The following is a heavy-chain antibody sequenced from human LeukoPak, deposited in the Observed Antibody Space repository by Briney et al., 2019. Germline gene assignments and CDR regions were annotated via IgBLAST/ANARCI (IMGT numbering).Heavy chain of an antibody. Sequence: GRSLRLSCAASGFTFSSYAMHWVRQAPGKGLEWVAVISYDGSNKYYADSVKGRFTISRDNSKNTLYLQMNSLRAEDTAVYYCARAFIVVVPAAILDYGMDVWGQGTTVTVSS. D-gene: IGHD2-2*02. CDR3: ARAFIVVVPAAILDYGMDV. J-gene: IGHJ6*02. CDR2: ISYDGSNK. V-gene: IGHV3-30-3*01. CDR1: GFTFSSYA.